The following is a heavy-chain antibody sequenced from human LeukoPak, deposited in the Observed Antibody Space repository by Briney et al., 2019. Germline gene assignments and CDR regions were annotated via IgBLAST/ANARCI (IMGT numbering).Heavy chain of an antibody. D-gene: IGHD6-13*01. CDR1: RFTFSSYI. CDR3: ARDPDSRSRTFNGPPPPNDY. V-gene: IGHV3-21*01. CDR2: ISSSSNYI. J-gene: IGHJ4*02. Sequence: PGGSLTLSCAASRFTFSSYIMNWVRQAAGKGREWVSSISSSSNYIYYEHKVKRRFTISRANAKHSLYLHMNSMRAAATAVYSCARDPDSRSRTFNGPPPPNDYWGQGTLVTVSS.